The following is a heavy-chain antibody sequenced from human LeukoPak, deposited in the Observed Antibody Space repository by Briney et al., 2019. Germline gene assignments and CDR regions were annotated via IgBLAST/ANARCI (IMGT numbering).Heavy chain of an antibody. Sequence: PGGSLRLSCAASGFTVSSNYMSWVRQAPGKGPEWVSYISSSGSVVYYADSVKGRFIISRDNTRNFLYLQMHSLSAEDSALYYCAQLRGKKSDAFDMWGQGTLVTVSS. J-gene: IGHJ3*02. D-gene: IGHD3-10*01. CDR1: GFTVSSNY. CDR2: ISSSGSVV. V-gene: IGHV3-11*04. CDR3: AQLRGKKSDAFDM.